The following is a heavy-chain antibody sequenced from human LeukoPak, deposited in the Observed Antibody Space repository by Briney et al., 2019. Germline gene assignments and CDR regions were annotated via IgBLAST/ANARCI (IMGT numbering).Heavy chain of an antibody. V-gene: IGHV3-11*06. J-gene: IGHJ6*02. Sequence: GSLRLSCAASGFTFSDYYMSWIRQAPGKGLEWVSHISSSSSYTNYADSVKGRFTISRDNAKNSLYLQMNSLRAEDTAVYYCASRSYYYYGMDVWGQGTTVTVSS. CDR3: ASRSYYYYGMDV. CDR2: ISSSSSYT. CDR1: GFTFSDYY.